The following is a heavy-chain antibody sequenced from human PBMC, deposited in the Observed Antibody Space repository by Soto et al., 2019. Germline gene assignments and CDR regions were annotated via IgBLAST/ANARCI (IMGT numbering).Heavy chain of an antibody. D-gene: IGHD3-16*01. CDR1: GYIFVNYG. CDR3: VMVDNYVTPTPQDA. CDR2: ISPYTGNT. J-gene: IGHJ6*02. V-gene: IGHV1-18*01. Sequence: QVQLVQSGDEVKKPGASVKVSCKASGYIFVNYGIAWARQAPGQGLEWMGWISPYTGNTHSATKVQGRLTMTTDTSPSTAYMDLGSLTSDDTAVYYCVMVDNYVTPTPQDAWGQGTTVTVSS.